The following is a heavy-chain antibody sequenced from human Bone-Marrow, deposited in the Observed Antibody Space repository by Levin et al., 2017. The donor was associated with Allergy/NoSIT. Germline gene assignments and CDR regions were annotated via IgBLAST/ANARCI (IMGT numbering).Heavy chain of an antibody. Sequence: GESLKISCLASGLPFGQYSIYWLRQPPGRGPEWLSFIRSKTYGGTPQYAASVRGRFTVSRDDSKSLAYLQLNSLETEDTAVYYCASHSTQYGHIYDNNGYYRGPLDHWGQGTLVTVSS. D-gene: IGHD3-22*01. J-gene: IGHJ4*02. CDR2: IRSKTYGGTP. CDR1: GLPFGQYS. V-gene: IGHV3-49*03. CDR3: ASHSTQYGHIYDNNGYYRGPLDH.